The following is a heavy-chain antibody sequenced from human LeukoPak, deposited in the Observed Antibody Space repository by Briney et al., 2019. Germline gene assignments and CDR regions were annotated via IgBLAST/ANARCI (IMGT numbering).Heavy chain of an antibody. CDR1: GGSISSYY. D-gene: IGHD3-16*02. V-gene: IGHV4-34*01. CDR2: INHSGST. Sequence: PSETLSLTCTVSGGSISSYYWSWIRQPPGKGLEWIGEINHSGSTNYNPSLKSRVTISVDTSKNQFSLKVSSVTAADTAVYYCARGRYLPLYFDYWGQGTLVTVSS. CDR3: ARGRYLPLYFDY. J-gene: IGHJ4*02.